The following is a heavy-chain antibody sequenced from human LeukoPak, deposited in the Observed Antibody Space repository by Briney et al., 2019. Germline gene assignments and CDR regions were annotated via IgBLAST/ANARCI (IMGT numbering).Heavy chain of an antibody. CDR3: ASGYTLTRIHY. Sequence: GGSLSLSCAASGFTFRTYAMSWVRQAPGKGLEWVASITGSGDRTYYADSVKGRFTISRDNSKNTLYLQMNTLRGGDTAVYYCASGYTLTRIHYWGQGTLVTVSS. CDR1: GFTFRTYA. D-gene: IGHD4-17*01. V-gene: IGHV3-23*01. CDR2: ITGSGDRT. J-gene: IGHJ4*02.